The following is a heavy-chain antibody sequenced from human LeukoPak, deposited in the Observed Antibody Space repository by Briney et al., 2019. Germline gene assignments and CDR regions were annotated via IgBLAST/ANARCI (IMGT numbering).Heavy chain of an antibody. J-gene: IGHJ3*02. V-gene: IGHV5-51*01. CDR1: GYNFTSYW. Sequence: GGSLKISCKGSGYNFTSYWIGWVRPLPGKGLEWMGIIYPGDSDTRYSPSFQGQVTISADKSISTAYLQRSSLKASDTAMYYCARPRRYSYAAEAFDIWGQGTMVTVSS. D-gene: IGHD5-18*01. CDR3: ARPRRYSYAAEAFDI. CDR2: IYPGDSDT.